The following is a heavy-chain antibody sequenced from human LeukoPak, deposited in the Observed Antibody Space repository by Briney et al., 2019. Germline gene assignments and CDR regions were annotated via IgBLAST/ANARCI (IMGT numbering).Heavy chain of an antibody. J-gene: IGHJ5*02. CDR2: IKQDGSEK. Sequence: GGSLRLSCAASGFTFSSYWMSWVRQAPGKGLGWVANIKQDGSEKYYVDSVKGRFTISRDNAKNSLYLQMNSLRAEDTAVYYCAGTPTTYYDFWSGYPQSNWFDPWGQGTLVTVSS. D-gene: IGHD3-3*01. CDR1: GFTFSSYW. V-gene: IGHV3-7*03. CDR3: AGTPTTYYDFWSGYPQSNWFDP.